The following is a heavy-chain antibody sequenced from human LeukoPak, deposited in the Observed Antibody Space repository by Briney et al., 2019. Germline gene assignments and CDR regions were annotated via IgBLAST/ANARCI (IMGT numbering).Heavy chain of an antibody. V-gene: IGHV3-7*01. CDR2: IKQDGSEK. D-gene: IGHD2-2*01. J-gene: IGHJ4*02. Sequence: GGSLRLSCAASGFTFSSYWMSWVRQAPGKGLEWVANIKQDGSEKYYVDPVKGRFTISRDNAKNSLYLQMNSLRAEDTAVYYCARARGIVVPAAPFDYWGQGTLVTVSS. CDR3: ARARGIVVPAAPFDY. CDR1: GFTFSSYW.